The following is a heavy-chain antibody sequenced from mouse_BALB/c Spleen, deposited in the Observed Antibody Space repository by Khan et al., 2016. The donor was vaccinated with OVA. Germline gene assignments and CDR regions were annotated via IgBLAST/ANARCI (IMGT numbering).Heavy chain of an antibody. D-gene: IGHD1-1*01. J-gene: IGHJ2*01. CDR2: ISGDSNTI. CDR1: GFTFNNYG. V-gene: IGHV5-17*02. CDR3: ATSYFYGYYFDY. Sequence: EVKLEESGGGLVQPGGSRKLSCAASGFTFNNYGMHWVRQAPEKGLEWVAYISGDSNTIYYVDSVKGRFTISRDNPKNTLFPQMTSLMSEDTAMYYCATSYFYGYYFDYWGPGTTLTVS.